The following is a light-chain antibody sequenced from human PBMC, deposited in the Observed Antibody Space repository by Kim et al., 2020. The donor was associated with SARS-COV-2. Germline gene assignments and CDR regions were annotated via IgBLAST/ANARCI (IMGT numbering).Light chain of an antibody. J-gene: IGKJ1*01. CDR2: GGS. CDR1: QSIASSY. CDR3: QHYGNSPRWT. Sequence: PGERATLSCRASQSIASSYLAWYQHKPGQAPRLLIYGGSSRAAGIPDRFSGSGSGTDFILTISRLEPEDFAVYYCQHYGNSPRWTFGQGTKVDIK. V-gene: IGKV3-20*01.